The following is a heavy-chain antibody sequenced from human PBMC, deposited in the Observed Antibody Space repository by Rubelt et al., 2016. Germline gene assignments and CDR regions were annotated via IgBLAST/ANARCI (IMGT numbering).Heavy chain of an antibody. CDR1: GGSFSGYY. CDR2: INHSGST. J-gene: IGHJ2*01. V-gene: IGHV4-34*01. CDR3: ARVSGTRIKGWYFDL. Sequence: QVQLQQWGAGLLKPSETLSLTCAVYGGSFSGYYWSWIRQPPGKGLEWIGEINHSGSTNYNPSLKSRVTISLAPSKNQFSLKRSSVTAADTAVYYCARVSGTRIKGWYFDLWGRGTLVTVSS. D-gene: IGHD3-10*01.